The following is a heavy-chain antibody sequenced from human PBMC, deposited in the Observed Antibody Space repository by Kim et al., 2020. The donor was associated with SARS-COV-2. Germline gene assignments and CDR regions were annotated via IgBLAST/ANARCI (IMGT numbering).Heavy chain of an antibody. J-gene: IGHJ6*02. CDR3: ARDSIAARPLYYYYGMDV. D-gene: IGHD6-6*01. Sequence: KGRFTTSRDNAKNSLYLQMNSLRAEDTAVYYCARDSIAARPLYYYYGMDVWGQGTTVTVSS. V-gene: IGHV3-11*06.